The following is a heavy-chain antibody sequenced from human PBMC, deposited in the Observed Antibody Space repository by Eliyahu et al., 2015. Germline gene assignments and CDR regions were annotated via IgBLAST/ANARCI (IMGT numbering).Heavy chain of an antibody. CDR2: MYYSGGT. D-gene: IGHD3-22*01. J-gene: IGHJ3*02. Sequence: QVQLQESGPGLVKPSETLSLTCTVSGXSISSYYCTWIRQPPGKGLXWIGXMYYSGGTNYNLSLKXRVTISLDTSKNQFSLKLSSVTAADTAVYYCARAHYSTRYYDSSGYYRIDAFDIWGQGTMVTVSS. V-gene: IGHV4-59*01. CDR1: GXSISSYY. CDR3: ARAHYSTRYYDSSGYYRIDAFDI.